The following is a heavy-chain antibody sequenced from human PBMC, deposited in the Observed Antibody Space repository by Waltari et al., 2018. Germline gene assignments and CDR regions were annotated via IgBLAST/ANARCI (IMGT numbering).Heavy chain of an antibody. J-gene: IGHJ5*02. CDR3: ARGTYGTGSYYVA. Sequence: QVQLVQSGAEVKKPGASVKVSCKASGYTFTTYDINWVRQATGQGLEWMGWVDPKRGKTGLAQKFQGRVNMTSDTSTSTVYMEMSSLTPEDTAVYYCARGTYGTGSYYVAWGQGTLVTVTS. CDR1: GYTFTTYD. D-gene: IGHD3-10*01. V-gene: IGHV1-8*02. CDR2: VDPKRGKT.